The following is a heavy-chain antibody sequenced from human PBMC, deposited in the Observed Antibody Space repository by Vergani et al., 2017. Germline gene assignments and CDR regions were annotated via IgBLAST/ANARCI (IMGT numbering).Heavy chain of an antibody. V-gene: IGHV4-31*11. CDR2: IYYSGST. D-gene: IGHD4-17*01. J-gene: IGHJ3*02. CDR1: GDSISSGGYY. Sequence: QVQLQESGPGLVKPSQTLSLTCAVTGDSISSGGYYWSWIRQHPGKGLEWIGYIYYSGSTYYNPSLRSRVIISADTSKNQFSLKLSSVTAPDTAVYYCARGYGDYLDAFDIWGQGTMVTVSS. CDR3: ARGYGDYLDAFDI.